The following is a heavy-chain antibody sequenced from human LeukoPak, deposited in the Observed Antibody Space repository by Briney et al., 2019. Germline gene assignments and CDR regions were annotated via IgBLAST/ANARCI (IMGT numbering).Heavy chain of an antibody. J-gene: IGHJ4*02. CDR2: ISYDGSNK. CDR3: AKEDIGGWFGIDY. Sequence: GRSLRLSCAASGFTFSSYGIHWVRQAPGKGLEWVALISYDGSNKYYADSVKGRFTISRDNSKNTMYPLMNSLRAEDTAVYRCAKEDIGGWFGIDYWGQGTLVAVSS. CDR1: GFTFSSYG. D-gene: IGHD6-19*01. V-gene: IGHV3-30*18.